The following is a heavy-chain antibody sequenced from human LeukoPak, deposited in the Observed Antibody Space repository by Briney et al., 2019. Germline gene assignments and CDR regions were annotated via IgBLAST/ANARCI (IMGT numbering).Heavy chain of an antibody. CDR3: ARDYASDY. CDR2: ISRSGDTI. Sequence: PGGSLRLSCAASVFTFSRYEMNWVRQAPGKGLECVSYISRSGDTIYFADSVKGRFTISRDNAKNSLYLQMSSRRAEDTAVYDCARDYASDYWGQGTLVTVSS. V-gene: IGHV3-48*03. D-gene: IGHD3-10*01. J-gene: IGHJ4*02. CDR1: VFTFSRYE.